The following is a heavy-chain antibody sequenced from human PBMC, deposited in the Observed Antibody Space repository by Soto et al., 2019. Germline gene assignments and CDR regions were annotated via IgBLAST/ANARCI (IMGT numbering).Heavy chain of an antibody. CDR2: MYSTGST. J-gene: IGHJ6*02. CDR1: GGSISGYY. CDR3: ARDLWGYCGTDCYPLDV. D-gene: IGHD2-21*02. V-gene: IGHV4-59*01. Sequence: SETLSLTCTVSGGSISGYYWSWIRQPPGKGLEWIGYMYSTGSTVYNPSFKSRVTISVDTSKNQFSLKLNSVTAADTAVYYCARDLWGYCGTDCYPLDVWGQGTTVTVSS.